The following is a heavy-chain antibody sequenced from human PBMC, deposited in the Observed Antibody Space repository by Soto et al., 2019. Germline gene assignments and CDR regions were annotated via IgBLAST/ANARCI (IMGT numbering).Heavy chain of an antibody. D-gene: IGHD6-13*01. Sequence: SLRISCAASGFTFSSYDMHWVRPATGKGLEWVSAIGTAGDTYYPGSVKGRFTISRENAKNSLYLQMNSLRAGDTAVYYCARGSSWYHYYYYMDVWGKGTTVTVSS. J-gene: IGHJ6*03. CDR2: IGTAGDT. CDR1: GFTFSSYD. CDR3: ARGSSWYHYYYYMDV. V-gene: IGHV3-13*01.